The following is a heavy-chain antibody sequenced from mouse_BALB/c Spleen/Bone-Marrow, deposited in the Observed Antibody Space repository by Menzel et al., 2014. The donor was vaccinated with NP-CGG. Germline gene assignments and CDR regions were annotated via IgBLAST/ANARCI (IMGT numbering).Heavy chain of an antibody. Sequence: QVQLQQSGAELVKPGASVKLSCKASGYTFTSYWMHWVKQRPGQGLEWIGEIDPSDSYTNYNQKFKGKATLTVDKSSSTAYMQLSSLTSEDSAVYYYARGLYGNSGYWGQGTTLTVSS. J-gene: IGHJ2*01. CDR2: IDPSDSYT. V-gene: IGHV1-69*02. D-gene: IGHD2-1*01. CDR3: ARGLYGNSGY. CDR1: GYTFTSYW.